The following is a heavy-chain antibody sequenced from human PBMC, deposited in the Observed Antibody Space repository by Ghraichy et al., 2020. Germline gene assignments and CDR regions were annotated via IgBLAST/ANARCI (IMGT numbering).Heavy chain of an antibody. D-gene: IGHD4-17*01. V-gene: IGHV4-61*01. CDR1: GGSVDSGTYY. J-gene: IGHJ4*02. CDR2: IYYTGSS. CDR3: ARVLTTVTTRSLYFDY. Sequence: SETPSLTCTVSGGSVDSGTYYWSWIRQPPGKGLEWLAYIYYTGSSNYNPSLSSRVSISVDTSMNQFSLKVRSVTAADTAVYFCARVLTTVTTRSLYFDYWGQGILVTVSS.